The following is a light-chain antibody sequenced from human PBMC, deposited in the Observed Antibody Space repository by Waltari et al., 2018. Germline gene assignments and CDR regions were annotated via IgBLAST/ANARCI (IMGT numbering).Light chain of an antibody. V-gene: IGKV1-39*01. CDR2: AAS. CDR1: QRISSY. Sequence: DIQMTQSPSSLYASVGDRVTITCRASQRISSYLNWYKQKPGKAPKLMIYAASSLQSGVPSRFSGSGSGTDFTLTISSLQPEDFATYYCQQSYSTPITFGQGTRLEIK. CDR3: QQSYSTPIT. J-gene: IGKJ5*01.